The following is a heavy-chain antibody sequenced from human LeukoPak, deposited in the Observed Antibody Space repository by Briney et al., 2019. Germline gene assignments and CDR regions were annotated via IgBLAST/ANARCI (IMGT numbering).Heavy chain of an antibody. D-gene: IGHD1-1*01. CDR2: INPNSGGT. CDR3: ARDPRRYPYYYYMDV. Sequence: VASVKVSCKASGYTFTGYYMHWVRQAPGQGLEWMGWINPNSGGTNYAQKFQGRVTMTRDTSISTAYMELSRLRSDDTAVYYCARDPRRYPYYYYMDVWGKGTTVTVSS. J-gene: IGHJ6*03. V-gene: IGHV1-2*02. CDR1: GYTFTGYY.